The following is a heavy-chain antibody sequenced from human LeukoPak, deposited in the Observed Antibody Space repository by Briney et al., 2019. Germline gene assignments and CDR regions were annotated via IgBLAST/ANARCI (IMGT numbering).Heavy chain of an antibody. CDR3: ARGGYCSSTSCYNPGRADY. V-gene: IGHV3-7*03. Sequence: GGSLRLSCVASGFTFSSYWMSWVRQAPGKGLGWVANIKQDGREKYYVDSVKGRFTISRDNAKKSLYLEMNSLRAEDKAVYYCARGGYCSSTSCYNPGRADYWGQGTLVTVSS. D-gene: IGHD2-2*02. J-gene: IGHJ4*02. CDR1: GFTFSSYW. CDR2: IKQDGREK.